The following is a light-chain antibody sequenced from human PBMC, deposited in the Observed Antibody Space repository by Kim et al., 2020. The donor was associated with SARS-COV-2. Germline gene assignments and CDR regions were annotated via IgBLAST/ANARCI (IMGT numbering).Light chain of an antibody. Sequence: PASISGRSSHSLLHSNRYNYLDWYLQKPGQSPQLLIYLGSNRASGVPDRFSGSGSGTDFTLKISRVEAEDVGVYYCMQALQTLLTFGGGTKVDIK. CDR2: LGS. CDR1: HSLLHSNRYNY. V-gene: IGKV2-28*01. J-gene: IGKJ4*01. CDR3: MQALQTLLT.